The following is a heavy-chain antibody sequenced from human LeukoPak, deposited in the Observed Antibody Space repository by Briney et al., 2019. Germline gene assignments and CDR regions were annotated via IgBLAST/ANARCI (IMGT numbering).Heavy chain of an antibody. Sequence: PSETLSLTCTVSGGSMSGNLWSWIRQPAGKGLEWIGRIYPSGTPNYSPSLKSRVSMSVDTSNNYVSLRLSSVTAADTAVYYCAGDVCTGTACRSGAVFDYWGQGILVTVSS. CDR1: GGSMSGNL. CDR3: AGDVCTGTACRSGAVFDY. V-gene: IGHV4-4*07. D-gene: IGHD2-8*02. CDR2: IYPSGTP. J-gene: IGHJ4*02.